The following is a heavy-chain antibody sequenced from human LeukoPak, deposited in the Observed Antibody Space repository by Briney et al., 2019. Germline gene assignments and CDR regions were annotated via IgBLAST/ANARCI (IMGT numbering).Heavy chain of an antibody. CDR1: GGPFTDYY. J-gene: IGHJ3*02. V-gene: IGHV4-34*01. Sequence: SETLSLTCAVYGGPFTDYYWSWIRQSPGKGLEWIGEINHDGSTNYNPSLKSRVTISVDTSTNQFSLNLSSVTAADTAVYYCARSANAFDIWGQGTMVTVSS. CDR3: ARSANAFDI. CDR2: INHDGST.